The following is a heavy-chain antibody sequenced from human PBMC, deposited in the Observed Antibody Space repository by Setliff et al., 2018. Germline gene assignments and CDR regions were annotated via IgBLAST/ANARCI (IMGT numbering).Heavy chain of an antibody. Sequence: GASVKVSCKVSGYTLTELSMHWVRQAPGKGLEWMGGFDPEDGATIYAQKFQGRVTMTEETSTDTAYMELSSLRSEDTAVYYCARTSGYEKHYYYYYGMDVWGQGTTVTVSS. CDR3: ARTSGYEKHYYYYYGMDV. CDR1: GYTLTELS. CDR2: FDPEDGAT. V-gene: IGHV1-24*01. J-gene: IGHJ6*02. D-gene: IGHD5-12*01.